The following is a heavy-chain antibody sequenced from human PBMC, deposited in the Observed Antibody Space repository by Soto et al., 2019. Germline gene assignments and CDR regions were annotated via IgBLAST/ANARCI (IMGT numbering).Heavy chain of an antibody. CDR3: ARDSRDGYNSYGGY. CDR1: GFTFSSYW. D-gene: IGHD5-12*01. CDR2: IKQDGSEK. V-gene: IGHV3-7*01. Sequence: GGSLRLSCAASGFTFSSYWMSWVRQAPGKGLEWVANIKQDGSEKYYVDSVKGRFTISRDNAKNSLYLQMNSLRAEDTAVYYCARDSRDGYNSYGGYWGQGTLGTVSS. J-gene: IGHJ4*02.